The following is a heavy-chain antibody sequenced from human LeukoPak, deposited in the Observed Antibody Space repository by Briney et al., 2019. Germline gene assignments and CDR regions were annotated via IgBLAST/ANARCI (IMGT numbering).Heavy chain of an antibody. CDR2: IYHSGST. V-gene: IGHV4-4*02. CDR3: ARSVAGRGLKYFQH. J-gene: IGHJ1*01. Sequence: PSGTLSLTCAVSGGSISSSNWWSWARQPPGKGLEWIGEIYHSGSTNYNPSLKSRVTISVDKSKNQFSLKLSSVTAADTAVYYCARSVAGRGLKYFQHWGQGTLVTVSS. D-gene: IGHD6-19*01. CDR1: GGSISSSNW.